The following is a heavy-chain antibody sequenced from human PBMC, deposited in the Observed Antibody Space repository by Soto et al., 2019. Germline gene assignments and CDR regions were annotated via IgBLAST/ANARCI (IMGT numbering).Heavy chain of an antibody. CDR3: AREMGVIGAPGYTWFDP. CDR2: INPSSGGT. V-gene: IGHV1-2*02. J-gene: IGHJ5*02. CDR1: GYTFSDYY. D-gene: IGHD1-26*01. Sequence: ASVKVSCKASGYTFSDYYVHWVREAPGQGLGWMGWINPSSGGTIYTQRFQGRVTMTRDTSISTVYMELSRLTSDDTAVYYCAREMGVIGAPGYTWFDPWGQGALVTVSS.